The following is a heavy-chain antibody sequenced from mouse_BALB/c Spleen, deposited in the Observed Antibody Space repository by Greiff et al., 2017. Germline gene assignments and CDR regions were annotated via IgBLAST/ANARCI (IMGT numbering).Heavy chain of an antibody. CDR3: ASGGDYYGSSDYAMDY. CDR1: GFNIKDTY. V-gene: IGHV14-3*02. CDR2: IDPANGNT. Sequence: VQLQQSGAELVKPGASVKLSCTASGFNIKDTYMHWVKQRPEQGLEWIGRIDPANGNTKYDPKFQGKATITADTSSNTAYLQLSSLTSEDTAVYYCASGGDYYGSSDYAMDYWGQGTSVTVSS. J-gene: IGHJ4*01. D-gene: IGHD1-1*01.